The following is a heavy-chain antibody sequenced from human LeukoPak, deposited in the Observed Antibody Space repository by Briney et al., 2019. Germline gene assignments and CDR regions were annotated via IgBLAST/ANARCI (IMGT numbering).Heavy chain of an antibody. CDR3: ARDRLRFLEWESGWFDP. V-gene: IGHV4-59*12. CDR2: IYYSGST. J-gene: IGHJ5*02. Sequence: SETLSLTCTVSGGSISSYYWSWIRQPPGKGLEWIGYIYYSGSTYYNPSLKSRVTISVDTSKNQFSLKLSSVTAADTAVYYCARDRLRFLEWESGWFDPWGQGTLVTVSS. CDR1: GGSISSYY. D-gene: IGHD3-3*01.